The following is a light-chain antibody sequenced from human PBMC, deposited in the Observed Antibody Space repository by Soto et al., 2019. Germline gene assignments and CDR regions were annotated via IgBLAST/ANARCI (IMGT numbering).Light chain of an antibody. CDR3: SSYAGRSNFGG. CDR1: SSDVGGYNY. V-gene: IGLV2-8*01. CDR2: DVS. Sequence: QSVLTQPPSASGSPLQSVTISCTGTSSDVGGYNYVSRYQQHPDKAPKLLIYDVSKRPSGVPDRFSGSKSGNTASLTVSGLQAEDEADYYCSSYAGRSNFGGFGTGTKVPV. J-gene: IGLJ1*01.